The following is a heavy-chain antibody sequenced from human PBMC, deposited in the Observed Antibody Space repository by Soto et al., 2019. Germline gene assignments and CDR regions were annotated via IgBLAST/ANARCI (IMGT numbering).Heavy chain of an antibody. CDR2: INPSGGST. CDR1: GYTFTSYN. CDR3: ARGGAAAGRRFDY. Sequence: QVQLVQSGAEVKKPGASVKVSCKASGYTFTSYNIHWVRQAPGQGLEWMGIINPSGGSTSYAQKFQDRVTMTRDTSTTTVYMELSSLSSEDTAVYYCARGGAAAGRRFDYWGQGTLVTVSS. J-gene: IGHJ4*02. D-gene: IGHD6-13*01. V-gene: IGHV1-46*01.